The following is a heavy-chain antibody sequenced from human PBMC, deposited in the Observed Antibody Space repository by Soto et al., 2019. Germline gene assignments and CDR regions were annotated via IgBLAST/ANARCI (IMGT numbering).Heavy chain of an antibody. D-gene: IGHD3-3*01. CDR3: AKGPYYDFWSGSEILYFDY. CDR1: GFTFSSYA. Sequence: GGSLRLSCAASGFTFSSYAMSWVRQAPGKGLEWVSAISGSGGSTYYADSVKGRFTISRDNSKNTLYLQMNSLRAEDTAVYYYAKGPYYDFWSGSEILYFDYWGQGTLVTVSS. CDR2: ISGSGGST. J-gene: IGHJ4*02. V-gene: IGHV3-23*01.